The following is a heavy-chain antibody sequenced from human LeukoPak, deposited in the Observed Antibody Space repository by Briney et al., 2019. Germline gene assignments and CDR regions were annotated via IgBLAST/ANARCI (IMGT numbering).Heavy chain of an antibody. J-gene: IGHJ4*02. CDR1: GYTFTNYL. D-gene: IGHD6-25*01. V-gene: IGHV1-8*03. Sequence: ASVKVSCKASGYTFTNYLINWVRQATGQGLEWMGWMNPNNGDSGYAQKFQGRVTITRDTSISTSYMELRSLRSDDTAVYFCARTTSFTASGYDYWGQGTLVTVSS. CDR3: ARTTSFTASGYDY. CDR2: MNPNNGDS.